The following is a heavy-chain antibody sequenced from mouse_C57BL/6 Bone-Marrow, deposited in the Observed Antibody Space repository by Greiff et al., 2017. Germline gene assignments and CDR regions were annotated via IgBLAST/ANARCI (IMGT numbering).Heavy chain of an antibody. CDR3: ARPLSTGYCDY. J-gene: IGHJ2*01. D-gene: IGHD1-1*01. CDR1: GFTFSSYG. CDR2: ISSGGSYT. Sequence: EVQVVESGGDLVKPGGSLKLSCAASGFTFSSYGMSWVRQTPDKRLEWVATISSGGSYTYYPDSVKGRFTISRDNAKNTLYLQMSILKSEDTAMYYCARPLSTGYCDYWGQGTTLTVSS. V-gene: IGHV5-6*01.